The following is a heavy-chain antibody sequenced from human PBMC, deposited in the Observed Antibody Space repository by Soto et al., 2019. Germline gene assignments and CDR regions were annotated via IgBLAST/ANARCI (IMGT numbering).Heavy chain of an antibody. D-gene: IGHD2-2*01. CDR3: AKSAPGYCSSTSCYDWGDY. Sequence: GGSLRLSCAASGFTFSSYAMSWVRQAPGKGLEWVSAISGSGGSTYYADSVKGRFTISRDNSKNTLYLQMNSLRAEDTAVYYCAKSAPGYCSSTSCYDWGDYWGQGTLVTVSS. CDR2: ISGSGGST. CDR1: GFTFSSYA. J-gene: IGHJ4*02. V-gene: IGHV3-23*01.